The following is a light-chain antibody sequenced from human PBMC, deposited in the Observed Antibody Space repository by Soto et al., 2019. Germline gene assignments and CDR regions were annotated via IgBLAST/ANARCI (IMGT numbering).Light chain of an antibody. CDR1: SSDVGGYIY. Sequence: ALTQPASVSGSPGQSITISCTGTSSDVGGYIYVSWYQHHPGKAPKLMIYEVSNRPSGVSNRFSGSKSGNTASLTISGLQAEDEADYYCTSYTSSSSQVFGTGTKVAVL. J-gene: IGLJ1*01. CDR2: EVS. CDR3: TSYTSSSSQV. V-gene: IGLV2-14*01.